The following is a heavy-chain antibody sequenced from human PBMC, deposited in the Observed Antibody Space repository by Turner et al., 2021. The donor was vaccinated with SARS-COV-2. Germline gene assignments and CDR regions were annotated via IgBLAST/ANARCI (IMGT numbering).Heavy chain of an antibody. CDR1: GASIGNSRNH. V-gene: IGHV4-39*01. Sequence: QLQLQESGPGLVKSSETLSLTCAVSGASIGNSRNHWAWIRQSPGKGLEWIGSINYSGRTYYTSSLKSRVTISVDTSNNQFSLRLRSVTAADTANYYCARHDSRITNIIVVPRNWFDPWGQGTLVTVSS. CDR3: ARHDSRITNIIVVPRNWFDP. J-gene: IGHJ5*02. D-gene: IGHD3-22*01. CDR2: INYSGRT.